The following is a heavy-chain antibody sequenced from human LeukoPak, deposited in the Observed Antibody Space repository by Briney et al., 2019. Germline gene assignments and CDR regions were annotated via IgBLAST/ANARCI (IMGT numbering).Heavy chain of an antibody. V-gene: IGHV3-74*01. CDR3: ARGSSGDY. J-gene: IGHJ4*02. CDR1: RFTFSRYW. Sequence: PGGCLSLFCAVSRFTFSRYWTHWVSHAPGKVMGWATRINSEGSSTSVEDSAQGRFTIFRDNAKNTLDLQMNSLRAEDTAVYYCARGSSGDYWGQGTLVTVSS. D-gene: IGHD3-10*01. CDR2: INSEGSST.